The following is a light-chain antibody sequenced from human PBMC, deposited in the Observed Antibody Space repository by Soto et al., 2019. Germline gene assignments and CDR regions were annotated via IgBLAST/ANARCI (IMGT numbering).Light chain of an antibody. CDR2: DVT. CDR1: SSDVGGFNY. J-gene: IGLJ1*01. Sequence: QSALTQPASVSGSPGQSITISCTGTSSDVGGFNYVSWYQQHPGKAPKLMIYDVTNRPSGVSYRFSGSKSGTTASLTISGLQAEDEAENYCNSYTSSSTYVFGTGTKVTVL. V-gene: IGLV2-14*03. CDR3: NSYTSSSTYV.